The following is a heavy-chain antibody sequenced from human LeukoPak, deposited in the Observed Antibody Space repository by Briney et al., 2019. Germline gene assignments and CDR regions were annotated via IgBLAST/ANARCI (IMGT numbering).Heavy chain of an antibody. CDR2: IIPILGIA. J-gene: IGHJ4*02. CDR1: GYTFTSYG. Sequence: GASVKVSCKASGYTFTSYGISWVRQAPGQGLEWMGRIIPILGIANYAQKFQGRVTITADKSTSTAYMELSSLRSEDTAVYYCAREVALAYCGGDCYSFDYWGQGTLVTVSS. D-gene: IGHD2-21*02. V-gene: IGHV1-69*04. CDR3: AREVALAYCGGDCYSFDY.